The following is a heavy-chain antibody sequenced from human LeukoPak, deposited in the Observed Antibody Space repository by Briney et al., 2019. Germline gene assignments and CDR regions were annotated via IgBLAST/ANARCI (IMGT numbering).Heavy chain of an antibody. J-gene: IGHJ3*02. D-gene: IGHD2-8*01. Sequence: SETLSLTCTVSGGSISSYYWSWIRQPPGKGLEWIGYIYYSGSTNYHPSLKSRVTISVDTAKNQFSLKLSSVTAADTAVYYCARISCTNGVCYRRNAFDIWGQGTMVTVSS. V-gene: IGHV4-59*01. CDR3: ARISCTNGVCYRRNAFDI. CDR1: GGSISSYY. CDR2: IYYSGST.